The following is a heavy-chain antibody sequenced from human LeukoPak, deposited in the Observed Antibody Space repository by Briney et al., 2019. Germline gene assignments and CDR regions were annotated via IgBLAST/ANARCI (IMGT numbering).Heavy chain of an antibody. D-gene: IGHD3-10*01. CDR1: GFVFGDYG. V-gene: IGHV3-30*02. Sequence: GGSLRLSCAASGFVFGDYGMHWVRHAPGKGLELVTMVRNDGSDKYYADSVKGRFTISRDNSKNTLYLQMNSLRPEDTAVYYCAKHYYGSGSQKYYFDYWGQGTLVTVSS. CDR3: AKHYYGSGSQKYYFDY. CDR2: VRNDGSDK. J-gene: IGHJ4*02.